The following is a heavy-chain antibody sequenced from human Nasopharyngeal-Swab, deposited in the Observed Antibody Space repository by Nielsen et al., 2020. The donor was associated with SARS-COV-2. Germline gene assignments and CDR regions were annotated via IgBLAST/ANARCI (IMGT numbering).Heavy chain of an antibody. J-gene: IGHJ4*02. CDR2: INHSGST. V-gene: IGHV4-39*07. D-gene: IGHD3-10*01. CDR3: ARGRATVTIRITMVRGVTNFDY. Sequence: SETLSLTCTVSGGSISSSSYYWSWIRQPPGKGLEWIGEINHSGSTNYNPSRKSRVTISVDTSKNQFSLKLSSVTAADTAVYYCARGRATVTIRITMVRGVTNFDYWGQGTLVTVSS. CDR1: GGSISSSSYY.